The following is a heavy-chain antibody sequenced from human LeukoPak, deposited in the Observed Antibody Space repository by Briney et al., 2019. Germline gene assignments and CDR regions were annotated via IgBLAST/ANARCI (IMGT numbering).Heavy chain of an antibody. CDR2: ISAYNGNT. V-gene: IGHV1-18*01. Sequence: GASVKVSCKASGYTFTSYGISWVRQAPGQGLEWMGWISAYNGNTNYAQKLQGRVTMTTDTSTSTAYMELRSLRSDDTAVYYCARDRPYSSSWCPFDYWGQGTLVTVSS. CDR3: ARDRPYSSSWCPFDY. CDR1: GYTFTSYG. D-gene: IGHD6-13*01. J-gene: IGHJ4*02.